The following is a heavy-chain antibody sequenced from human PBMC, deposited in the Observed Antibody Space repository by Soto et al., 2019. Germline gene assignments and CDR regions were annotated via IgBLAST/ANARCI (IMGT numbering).Heavy chain of an antibody. CDR1: GFTFSSYW. Sequence: GFLILSFAASGFTFSSYWMSLVRQAPGKGLEWVANIKQDGSEKYYVDSVKGRFTISRDNAKNSLYLQMNSLRAEDTAVYYCARDPRSGWFQDYWGQGTPVTVSS. D-gene: IGHD6-19*01. V-gene: IGHV3-7*01. CDR2: IKQDGSEK. CDR3: ARDPRSGWFQDY. J-gene: IGHJ4*02.